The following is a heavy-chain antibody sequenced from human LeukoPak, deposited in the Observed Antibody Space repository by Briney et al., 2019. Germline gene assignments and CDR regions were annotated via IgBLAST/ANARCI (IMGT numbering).Heavy chain of an antibody. Sequence: GRSLRLSCAASGFTFNSYVIQWVRQAPDKGLEWVAFTWSDGSEKFYTDSVKARFTISRDNSKNKVDLQMNSLRAEDTAVYFCARAQSATLSYYFDLWGQGTLVTVSS. CDR3: ARAQSATLSYYFDL. CDR1: GFTFNSYV. J-gene: IGHJ5*02. V-gene: IGHV3-33*01. D-gene: IGHD3-22*01. CDR2: TWSDGSEK.